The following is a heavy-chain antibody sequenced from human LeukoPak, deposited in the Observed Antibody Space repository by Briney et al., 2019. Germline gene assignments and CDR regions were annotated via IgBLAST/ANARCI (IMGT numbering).Heavy chain of an antibody. D-gene: IGHD3-16*02. CDR1: GYTFTGYY. Sequence: GASVKVSCKASGYTFTGYYLHWVRQAPGQGLEWMGWIKPNSGDTNYAQKFQGRVTMTRDMSTTTGYMELSSLRSEDTAVYYCARDNSVGDIAWWFDPWGQGTLVTVSS. CDR3: ARDNSVGDIAWWFDP. V-gene: IGHV1-2*02. CDR2: IKPNSGDT. J-gene: IGHJ5*02.